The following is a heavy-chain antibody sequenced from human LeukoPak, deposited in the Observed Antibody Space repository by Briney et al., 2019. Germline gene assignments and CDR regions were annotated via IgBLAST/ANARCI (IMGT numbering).Heavy chain of an antibody. V-gene: IGHV5-51*01. D-gene: IGHD3-22*01. CDR3: ARPSGGYYDSSGYFIFDY. J-gene: IGHJ4*02. CDR1: GYSFTSYW. Sequence: GESLKISCKGSGYSFTSYWIGWVRQMPGKGLEWMGIIYPGDSDTRYSPSFQGQVTISADKSISTAYLQWSSLKASDTAMYYCARPSGGYYDSSGYFIFDYWGQGTLVTVSS. CDR2: IYPGDSDT.